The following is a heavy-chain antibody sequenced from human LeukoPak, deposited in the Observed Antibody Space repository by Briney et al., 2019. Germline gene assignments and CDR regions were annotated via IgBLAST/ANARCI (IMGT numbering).Heavy chain of an antibody. CDR2: IYYSGST. Sequence: PSETLSLTCTVSGGSISSYYWSWIRQPPGKGLEWIGYIYYSGSTNYNPSLKSRVTISVDTSKNQFSLKLSSVTAADTAAYYCAGTTNAWFDPWGQGTLVTVSS. CDR1: GGSISSYY. V-gene: IGHV4-59*01. D-gene: IGHD1-26*01. J-gene: IGHJ5*02. CDR3: AGTTNAWFDP.